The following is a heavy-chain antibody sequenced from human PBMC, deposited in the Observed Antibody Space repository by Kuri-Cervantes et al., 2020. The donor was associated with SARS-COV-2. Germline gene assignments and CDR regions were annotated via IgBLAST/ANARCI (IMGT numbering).Heavy chain of an antibody. Sequence: GESLKISCAASGFTFSGYSMSWVRQAPGMGLEWVSSIDSTSYYIFYADSMKGRFTISRDNAKNSLYLQMNSLRVEDTALYYCAREGDLLVVVDTTAPSGYLDQWGQGTLVTVSS. CDR2: IDSTSYYI. CDR1: GFTFSGYS. J-gene: IGHJ4*02. D-gene: IGHD2-15*01. V-gene: IGHV3-21*01. CDR3: AREGDLLVVVDTTAPSGYLDQ.